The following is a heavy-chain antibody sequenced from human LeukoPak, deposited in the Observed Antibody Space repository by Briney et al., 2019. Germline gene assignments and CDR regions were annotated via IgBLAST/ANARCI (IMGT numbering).Heavy chain of an antibody. CDR2: ISGTGSST. V-gene: IGHV3-23*01. Sequence: PGGSLRLSCAASGFTFSSFAMTWVRQAPGKGLEWVSSISGTGSSTYHADSVKGRFTISRDSSKNTLYLQMNSLTAEDTAIYYCARGIYRAAAKYYFDYWGQGTLVTVSS. D-gene: IGHD6-13*01. CDR1: GFTFSSFA. J-gene: IGHJ4*02. CDR3: ARGIYRAAAKYYFDY.